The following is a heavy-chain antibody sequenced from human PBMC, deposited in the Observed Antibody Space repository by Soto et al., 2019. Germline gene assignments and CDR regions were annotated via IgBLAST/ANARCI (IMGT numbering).Heavy chain of an antibody. CDR1: GGSISRGGYS. CDR2: MYHSGST. CDR3: ARVPDY. Sequence: QLQLQESGSGLVKPSQTLALTCAVSGGSISRGGYSWSWIRQPPGKGLEWIGYMYHSGSTYYNPSLKSRVTISIDRYKSQSSLKLSSVTAADTAVYYCARVPDYWGQGILVTVSS. V-gene: IGHV4-30-2*01. D-gene: IGHD2-2*01. J-gene: IGHJ4*02.